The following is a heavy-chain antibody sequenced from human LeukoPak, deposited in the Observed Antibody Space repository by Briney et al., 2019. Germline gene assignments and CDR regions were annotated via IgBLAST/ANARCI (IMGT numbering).Heavy chain of an antibody. J-gene: IGHJ4*02. D-gene: IGHD3-3*01. V-gene: IGHV4-59*01. CDR1: GASISSYY. CDR3: ARGYYDFPY. Sequence: SETLSLTCTVSGASISSYYWIWVRQPPGKGLEWIGYIYYTGSTNYNPSLKSRVTISVDTSKNQFSLKLSSVTAADTAVYYCARGYYDFPYWGQGTLVTVSS. CDR2: IYYTGST.